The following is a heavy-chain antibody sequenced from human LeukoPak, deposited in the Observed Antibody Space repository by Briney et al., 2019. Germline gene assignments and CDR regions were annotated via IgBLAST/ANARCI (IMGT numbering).Heavy chain of an antibody. D-gene: IGHD5-18*01. Sequence: SGGSLRLSCAASGFTFDDYAMHWVRQAPGKGVEWVSGISWNSGSIGYADSVKGRFTISRDNAKNSLYLQMNSLRAEDTALYYCAKGVDTAMAPSPKDVWGQGTTVTVSS. CDR1: GFTFDDYA. CDR3: AKGVDTAMAPSPKDV. V-gene: IGHV3-9*01. J-gene: IGHJ6*02. CDR2: ISWNSGSI.